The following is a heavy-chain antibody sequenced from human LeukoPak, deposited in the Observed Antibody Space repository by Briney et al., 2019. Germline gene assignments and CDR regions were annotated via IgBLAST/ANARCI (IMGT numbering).Heavy chain of an antibody. Sequence: SVKVSCKASGYTFTGYYMHWVRQAPGQGLEWMGWINPNSGGTNYAQKFQGRVTMTRDTSISTAYMELSRLRSDDTAVYYCARVAYYDSRFPYFDYWGQGTLVTVSS. V-gene: IGHV1-2*02. CDR3: ARVAYYDSRFPYFDY. CDR2: INPNSGGT. J-gene: IGHJ4*02. CDR1: GYTFTGYY. D-gene: IGHD3-22*01.